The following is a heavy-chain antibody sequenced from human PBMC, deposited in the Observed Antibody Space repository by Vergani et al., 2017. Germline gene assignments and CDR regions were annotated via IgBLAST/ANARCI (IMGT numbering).Heavy chain of an antibody. CDR2: ISYDGSNK. Sequence: QVHLEESGGGVVQPGRSLRLSCAASGFTFSSYAMHWVRQAPGKGLEWVAVISYDGSNKYYADSVKGRFTISRYNSKNTLYLQMNSLRAEDTAVYYCARDIGPDTVTTVYFDYWGQGTLVTVSS. J-gene: IGHJ4*02. V-gene: IGHV3-30-3*01. CDR1: GFTFSSYA. D-gene: IGHD4-17*01. CDR3: ARDIGPDTVTTVYFDY.